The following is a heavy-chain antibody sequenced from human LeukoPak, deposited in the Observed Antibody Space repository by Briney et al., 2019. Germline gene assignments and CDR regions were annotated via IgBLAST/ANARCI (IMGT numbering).Heavy chain of an antibody. D-gene: IGHD2-15*01. CDR1: GVTFSSYA. CDR3: ARDRGGRTGLDD. Sequence: GGSLRLSCAASGVTFSSYATSWVRQAPGKGLEWVSTISGSGANTYYADSVKGRFTISRDNSKNTLFLQMNSLRAEDTAVYYCARDRGGRTGLDDWGQGTLVTVSS. J-gene: IGHJ4*02. V-gene: IGHV3-23*01. CDR2: ISGSGANT.